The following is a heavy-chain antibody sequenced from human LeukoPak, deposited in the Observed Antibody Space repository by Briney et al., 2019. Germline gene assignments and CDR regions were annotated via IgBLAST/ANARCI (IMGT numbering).Heavy chain of an antibody. D-gene: IGHD6-13*01. V-gene: IGHV3-48*04. J-gene: IGHJ5*02. Sequence: SGGSLRLSCAASGFTFSSYSMNWVRQAPGEGLEWVSYISSLSGTIYYADSVKGRFTISRDNAKNSLYLQMNSLRAEDTAVYYCARDSSSWYLSSNNWFDPWGQGTLVTVSS. CDR1: GFTFSSYS. CDR3: ARDSSSWYLSSNNWFDP. CDR2: ISSLSGTI.